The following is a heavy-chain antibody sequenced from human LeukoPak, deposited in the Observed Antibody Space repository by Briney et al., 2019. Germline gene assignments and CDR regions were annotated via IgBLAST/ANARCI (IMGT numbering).Heavy chain of an antibody. V-gene: IGHV4-59*08. CDR2: IYNSGRP. J-gene: IGHJ4*02. D-gene: IGHD3-22*01. CDR3: ARHATAWYYYDSSVYYYVDY. Sequence: SETLSLTCAISLASISSFSWRWIRQPPGKGLEWIGSIYNSGRPNYTPSLESRVTISGDTAKNQFSLKLSSVTAADTAVYFCARHATAWYYYDSSVYYYVDYWGQGTLVTVSS. CDR1: LASISSFS.